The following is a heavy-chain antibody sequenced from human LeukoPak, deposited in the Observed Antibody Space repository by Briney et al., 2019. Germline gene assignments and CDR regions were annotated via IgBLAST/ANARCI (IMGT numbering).Heavy chain of an antibody. D-gene: IGHD3-16*01. CDR1: GFTFDDYG. CDR2: INWNGGST. J-gene: IGHJ4*02. Sequence: GGSLRLSCAASGFTFDDYGMSWVRQAPGKGLEWVSGINWNGGSTGYADSVKGRFTISRDNAKNSLFLQMNGLRVEDTAVYYCARGDDFSGDHWGQGTLVTVSS. CDR3: ARGDDFSGDH. V-gene: IGHV3-20*04.